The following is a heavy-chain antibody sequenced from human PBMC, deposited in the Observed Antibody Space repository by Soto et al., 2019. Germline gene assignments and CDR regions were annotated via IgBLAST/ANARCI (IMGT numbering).Heavy chain of an antibody. D-gene: IGHD2-2*01. J-gene: IGHJ4*02. CDR3: VKDHGPYHLNFEF. V-gene: IGHV1-69*13. Sequence: GASVKVSCKASGGTFSSYAISWVRQAPGQGLEWMGGIIPIFGTANYAQKFQGRVTITADESTSTAYMELSSLRSEDTAVYYCVKDHGPYHLNFEFWGRGTLVTVSS. CDR1: GGTFSSYA. CDR2: IIPIFGTA.